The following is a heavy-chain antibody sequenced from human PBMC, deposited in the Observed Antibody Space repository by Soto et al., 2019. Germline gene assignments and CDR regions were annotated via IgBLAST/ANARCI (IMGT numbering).Heavy chain of an antibody. Sequence: SQIHSLTCSISGSRFSSNIAAWNWIRPSPSRGLEWLGRTYYRSKWYNDYAVSVKSRITINPDTSKNQFSLQLNSVTPEDTAVYYCASFCSGGSCQSRGYGMDVWGQGATVTVSS. J-gene: IGHJ6*02. D-gene: IGHD2-15*01. CDR2: TYYRSKWYN. CDR3: ASFCSGGSCQSRGYGMDV. V-gene: IGHV6-1*01. CDR1: GSRFSSNIAA.